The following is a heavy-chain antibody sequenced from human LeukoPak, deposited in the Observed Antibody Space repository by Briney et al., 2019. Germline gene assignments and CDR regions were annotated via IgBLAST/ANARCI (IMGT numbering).Heavy chain of an antibody. CDR2: ISSSGSTI. CDR1: GFTFSSYE. J-gene: IGHJ4*02. V-gene: IGHV3-48*03. CDR3: ARDLCYDFWSGCLPFDY. Sequence: QTGGSLRLSCAASGFTFSSYEMNWVRQAPGKGLEWVSYISSSGSTIYYADSVKGRFTISRDNAKNSLYLQTNSLRAEDTAVYYCARDLCYDFWSGCLPFDYWGQGTLATVSS. D-gene: IGHD3-3*01.